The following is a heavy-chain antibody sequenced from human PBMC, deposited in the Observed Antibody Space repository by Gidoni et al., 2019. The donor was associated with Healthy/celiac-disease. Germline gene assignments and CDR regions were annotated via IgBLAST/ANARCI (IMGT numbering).Heavy chain of an antibody. Sequence: FSRYAMSWVRQAPGKGLEWVSAISGSGGSTYYADSVKGRFTISRDNSKNTLYLQMNSLRAEDTAVYYCAKGLRFLEWLQGAGFDYWGQGTLVTVSS. D-gene: IGHD3-3*01. V-gene: IGHV3-23*01. CDR2: ISGSGGST. J-gene: IGHJ4*02. CDR3: AKGLRFLEWLQGAGFDY. CDR1: FSRYA.